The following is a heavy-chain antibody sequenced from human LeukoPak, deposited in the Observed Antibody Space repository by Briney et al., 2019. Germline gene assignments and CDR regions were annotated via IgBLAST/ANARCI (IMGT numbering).Heavy chain of an antibody. CDR2: INHSGST. CDR3: ASSSGQH. CDR1: GGSFSGYY. Sequence: SETLSLTCGVYGGSFSGYYWSWIRQPPGKGLEWIGEINHSGSTNYNPSLKSRVTISVDTSKNQFSLKLSSVTAADTAVYYCASSSGQHWGQGTLVTVSS. V-gene: IGHV4-34*01. J-gene: IGHJ1*01. D-gene: IGHD3-10*01.